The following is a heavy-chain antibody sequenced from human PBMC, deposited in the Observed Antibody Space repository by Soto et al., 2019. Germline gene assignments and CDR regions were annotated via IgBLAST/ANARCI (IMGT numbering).Heavy chain of an antibody. V-gene: IGHV3-33*01. J-gene: IGHJ4*02. CDR2: ISYDVSNK. CDR3: ARDWVGKYFDY. D-gene: IGHD7-27*01. Sequence: QVQLVESGGGAVQPGTSLRLSCAASGFSFSRFGMHWVRQAPGKGLEWVAVISYDVSNKDYGDSVKGRFTISRDSSKNMLYLQMNSLRAEETAVYYCARDWVGKYFDYWGQGTLVTVSS. CDR1: GFSFSRFG.